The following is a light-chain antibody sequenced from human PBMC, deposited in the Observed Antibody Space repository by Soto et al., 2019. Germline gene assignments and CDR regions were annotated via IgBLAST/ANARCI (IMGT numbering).Light chain of an antibody. CDR3: QHSYSIYRT. CDR1: QTINRN. CDR2: AAS. V-gene: IGKV1-39*01. Sequence: DIQLTQSPSSLSASVGDRVTITCRASQTINRNLNWYQQKPGKAPKLLIYAASSLQSGVPSTFSGSGSVTDFTLTISSLQPEDFATYYCQHSYSIYRTFGPGTKVDIK. J-gene: IGKJ3*01.